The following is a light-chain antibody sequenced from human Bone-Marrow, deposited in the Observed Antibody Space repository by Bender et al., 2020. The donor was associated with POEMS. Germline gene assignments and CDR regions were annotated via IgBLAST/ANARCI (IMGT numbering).Light chain of an antibody. V-gene: IGLV1-44*01. CDR1: LPKRYA. CDR2: INN. Sequence: ELTQPPSVSVSPGQTARITCSGDALPKRYAYWYQQLPGTAPKLLIYINNQRPSGVPDRFSGSKSGTSASLAISGLQSEDEADYYCAAWEDSLNGWVFGGGTKLTVL. CDR3: AAWEDSLNGWV. J-gene: IGLJ3*02.